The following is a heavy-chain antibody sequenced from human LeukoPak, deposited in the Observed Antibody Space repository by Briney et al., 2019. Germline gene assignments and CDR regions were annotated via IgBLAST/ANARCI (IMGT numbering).Heavy chain of an antibody. D-gene: IGHD4-17*01. Sequence: GGSLRLSCAASGFTFSSYAMSWVRQAPGKGLGWASAISGSGGSTYYADSVKGRFTISRDNSKNTLYLQMNSLRAEDTAVYYCAKDLQTVTTSFDYWGQGTLDTVSS. V-gene: IGHV3-23*01. CDR2: ISGSGGST. CDR3: AKDLQTVTTSFDY. J-gene: IGHJ4*02. CDR1: GFTFSSYA.